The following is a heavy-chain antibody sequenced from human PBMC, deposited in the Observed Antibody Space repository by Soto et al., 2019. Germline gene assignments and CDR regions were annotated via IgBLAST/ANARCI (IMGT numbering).Heavy chain of an antibody. CDR3: ARDLLAHDFWSGYSYYGMDV. CDR2: ISSSGSTI. V-gene: IGHV3-48*03. J-gene: IGHJ6*02. Sequence: GSLRLSCAASGFTFSSYEMNWVRQAPGKGLEWVSYISSSGSTIYYADSVKGRFTISRDNAKNSLYLQMNSLRAEDTAVYYCARDLLAHDFWSGYSYYGMDVWGQGTTVTVSS. CDR1: GFTFSSYE. D-gene: IGHD3-3*01.